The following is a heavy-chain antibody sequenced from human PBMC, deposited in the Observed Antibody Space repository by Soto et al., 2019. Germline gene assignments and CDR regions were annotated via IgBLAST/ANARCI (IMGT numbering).Heavy chain of an antibody. D-gene: IGHD3-22*01. J-gene: IGHJ6*02. Sequence: PVGSLRLSCAASGFTFSSYAMSWVRQAPGKGLEWVSGISGSGGSTYYADSVKGRFTISRDNSKNTLYLQMNSLRADDTAVYYCAKEYYYDSSGLYYYYYYGMDVWGQGTTVTVSS. CDR1: GFTFSSYA. CDR2: ISGSGGST. CDR3: AKEYYYDSSGLYYYYYYGMDV. V-gene: IGHV3-23*01.